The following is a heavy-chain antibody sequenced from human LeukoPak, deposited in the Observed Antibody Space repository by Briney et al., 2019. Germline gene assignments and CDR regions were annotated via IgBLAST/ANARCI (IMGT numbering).Heavy chain of an antibody. CDR2: ISSSSSYI. CDR3: ASDKKRGPLDY. V-gene: IGHV3-21*04. Sequence: KPGRSLRLSCAASGFTFSSYSMNWVRQAPGKGLEWVSSISSSSSYIYYADSVKGRFTISRDNAKNSLYLQMNSLRAEDTALYYCASDKKRGPLDYWGQGTLVTVSS. J-gene: IGHJ4*02. CDR1: GFTFSSYS.